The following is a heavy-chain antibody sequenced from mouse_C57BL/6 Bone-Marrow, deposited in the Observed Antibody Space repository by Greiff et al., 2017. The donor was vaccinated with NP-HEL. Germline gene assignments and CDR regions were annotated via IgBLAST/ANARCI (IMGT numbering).Heavy chain of an antibody. CDR3: ATYGRDAMDY. CDR1: GYTFTSYW. J-gene: IGHJ4*01. Sequence: QVQLQQSGAELVKPGASVKLSCKASGYTFTSYWMHWVKQRPGQGLEWIGMIHPNSGSTNYNEKFKSKATLTVDKSSSTAYMQLSSLTSEDSAVYYCATYGRDAMDYWGQGTSVTVSS. V-gene: IGHV1-64*01. CDR2: IHPNSGST. D-gene: IGHD1-1*01.